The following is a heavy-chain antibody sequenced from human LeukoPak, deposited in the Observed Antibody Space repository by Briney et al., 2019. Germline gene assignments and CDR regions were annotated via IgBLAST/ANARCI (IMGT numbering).Heavy chain of an antibody. CDR3: ARGPNSNWSGLDF. D-gene: IGHD6-6*01. CDR1: GFSFSGHW. Sequence: GGSLRLSGTASGFSFSGHWMHWARQLPGKGLVWVSRISPTGSTTSYADSVKGRFTVSRDNAKNTLYLQVNNLRAEDTAVYYCARGPNSNWSGLDFWGQGTLLTVSS. J-gene: IGHJ4*02. CDR2: ISPTGSTT. V-gene: IGHV3-74*01.